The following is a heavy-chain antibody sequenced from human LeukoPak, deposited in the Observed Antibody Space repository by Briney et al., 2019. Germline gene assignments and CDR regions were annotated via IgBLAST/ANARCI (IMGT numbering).Heavy chain of an antibody. CDR3: AREPMAGPYNWFDP. CDR1: GGTFSSYA. J-gene: IGHJ5*02. D-gene: IGHD6-19*01. Sequence: SVKVSCKASGGTFSSYAISWVRQAPGQGLEWMGGIIPIFGTANYAQKFQGRVTITTDESASTAYMELSSLRSEDTAVYYCAREPMAGPYNWFDPWGQGTLVTVSS. CDR2: IIPIFGTA. V-gene: IGHV1-69*05.